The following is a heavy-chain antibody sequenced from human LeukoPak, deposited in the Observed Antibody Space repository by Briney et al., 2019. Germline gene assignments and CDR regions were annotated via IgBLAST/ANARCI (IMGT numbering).Heavy chain of an antibody. D-gene: IGHD5-24*01. CDR3: ARDKVEMDY. CDR1: GGSISSYY. Sequence: SSETLSLTCTVSGGSISSYYWSWIRQPPGTGLEWIGYIYYSGSTNYNPSLKSRVTISVDTSKNQFSLKLSSVTAADTAVYYCARDKVEMDYWGQGTLVTVSS. CDR2: IYYSGST. V-gene: IGHV4-59*01. J-gene: IGHJ4*02.